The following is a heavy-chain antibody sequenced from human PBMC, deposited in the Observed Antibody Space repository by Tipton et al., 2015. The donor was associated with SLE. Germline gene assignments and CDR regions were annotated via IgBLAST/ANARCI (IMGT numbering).Heavy chain of an antibody. J-gene: IGHJ6*02. V-gene: IGHV4-59*08. Sequence: TLSLTCTVSGASVSSFCWNWIRQSPGKGLEWIACVCNSVSNNYDPSLKSRGTISVDSSKNHFSLELTSVTAADTAVYYCARQRLRLLSPLDAWGQGTTVTV. CDR3: ARQRLRLLSPLDA. CDR1: GASVSSFC. CDR2: VCNSVSN. D-gene: IGHD3-10*01.